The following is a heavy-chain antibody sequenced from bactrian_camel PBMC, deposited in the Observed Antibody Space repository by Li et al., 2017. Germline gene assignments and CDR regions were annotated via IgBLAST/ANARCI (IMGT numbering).Heavy chain of an antibody. V-gene: IGHV3S53*01. CDR1: GYTYTKNC. Sequence: HVQLVESGGGSVHAGGSLRLSCVASGYTYTKNCMGWFRQAPGKEREGVAMFDSYGGTTYAHSVNGRFPISKDYAENTLYLQMNNLKPEDTAVYYCTADRPSFGLLCGIWSARYNYWGQGTQVTVS. CDR2: FDSYGGT. CDR3: TADRPSFGLLCGIWSARYNY. D-gene: IGHD1*01. J-gene: IGHJ4*01.